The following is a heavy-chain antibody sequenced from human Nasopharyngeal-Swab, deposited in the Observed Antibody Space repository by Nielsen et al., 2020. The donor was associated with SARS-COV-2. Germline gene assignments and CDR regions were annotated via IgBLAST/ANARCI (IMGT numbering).Heavy chain of an antibody. CDR2: INAGNGNT. D-gene: IGHD2-2*01. CDR3: ARASDIVVVPAASEPSLYYYYYGMDV. V-gene: IGHV1-3*01. CDR1: GYTFTSYA. Sequence: ASVKVSCKASGYTFTSYAMHWVRQAPGQRLEWMGWINAGNGNTKYSQKFQGRVTITRDTSASTAYMELRSLRSDDTAVYYCARASDIVVVPAASEPSLYYYYYGMDVWGQGTTVTVSS. J-gene: IGHJ6*02.